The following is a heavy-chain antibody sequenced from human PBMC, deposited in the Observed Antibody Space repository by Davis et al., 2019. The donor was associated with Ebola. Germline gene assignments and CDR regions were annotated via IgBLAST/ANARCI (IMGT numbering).Heavy chain of an antibody. J-gene: IGHJ5*02. Sequence: SETLSLTCTVSGASISSRSYYWGWIRQPPGKGLEWIGYIYYSGSTNYNPSLKSRVTISVDTSKNQFSLKLSSVTAADTAVYYCARVRDDYSNYSNWFDPWGQGTLVTVSS. CDR3: ARVRDDYSNYSNWFDP. CDR1: GASISSRSYY. D-gene: IGHD4-11*01. CDR2: IYYSGST. V-gene: IGHV4-61*01.